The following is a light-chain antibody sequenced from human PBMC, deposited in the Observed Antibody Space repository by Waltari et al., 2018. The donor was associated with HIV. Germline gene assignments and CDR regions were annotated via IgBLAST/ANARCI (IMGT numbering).Light chain of an antibody. Sequence: DIQMTQSPSTLSASVGDRVTINCRANHSISTWLAWYQQKPGKVPNVLIYKASTLKIGVPSRFSGSGSGTNFTLTISSLQPDDFATYYCQQYNTYSRTFGQGTKVDIK. CDR2: KAS. CDR3: QQYNTYSRT. V-gene: IGKV1-5*03. CDR1: HSISTW. J-gene: IGKJ1*01.